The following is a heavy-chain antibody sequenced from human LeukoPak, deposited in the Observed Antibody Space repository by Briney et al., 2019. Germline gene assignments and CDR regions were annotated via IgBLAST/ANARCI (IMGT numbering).Heavy chain of an antibody. CDR2: ISGSGGST. CDR3: AKGQTLFPISRLGAGYFDL. Sequence: GGSLRLSCAASGFTFSSYWMSWVRQAPGKGLEWVSAISGSGGSTYYADSVKGRFTISRDNSKNTLYLQMNSLRAEDTAVYYCAKGQTLFPISRLGAGYFDLWGRGTLVTVSS. CDR1: GFTFSSYW. D-gene: IGHD4/OR15-4a*01. V-gene: IGHV3-23*01. J-gene: IGHJ2*01.